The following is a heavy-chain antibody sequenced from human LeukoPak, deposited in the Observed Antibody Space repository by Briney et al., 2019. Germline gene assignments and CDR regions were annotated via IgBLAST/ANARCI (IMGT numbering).Heavy chain of an antibody. CDR2: INPNSGGT. V-gene: IGHV1-2*02. D-gene: IGHD4-11*01. CDR3: ARESRGYSINFDY. CDR1: GYTFTGYY. Sequence: ASVKVSCKASGYTFTGYYMHWVRQAPGQGLEWMGWINPNSGGTNYAQKFQGRVTMTRDTSISTAYMELSRLRSDDTAVYYCARESRGYSINFDYWGQGTLVTVSS. J-gene: IGHJ4*02.